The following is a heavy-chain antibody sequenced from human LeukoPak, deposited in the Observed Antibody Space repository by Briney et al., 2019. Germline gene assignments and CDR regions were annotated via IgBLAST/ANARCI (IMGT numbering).Heavy chain of an antibody. V-gene: IGHV4-39*07. CDR1: GGSISTSSYY. J-gene: IGHJ6*03. D-gene: IGHD5-24*01. Sequence: SETLSLTCTVSGGSISTSSYYWGWVRQPPGKGLEWIGNIFYSGSTYYSPSLKSRVTISLDTSRNQFSLKLSSVTAADTAVYYCARGRERWLQWHYYYYMDVWGKGTTVTVSS. CDR2: IFYSGST. CDR3: ARGRERWLQWHYYYYMDV.